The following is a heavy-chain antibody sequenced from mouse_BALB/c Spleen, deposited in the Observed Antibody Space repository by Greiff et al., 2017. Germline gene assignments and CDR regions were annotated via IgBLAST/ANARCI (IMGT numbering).Heavy chain of an antibody. J-gene: IGHJ1*01. Sequence: QVQLQQPGAELVKPGASVKLSCKASGYTFTSYWMHWVKQRPGQGLEWIGEINPSNGRTNYNEKFKSKATLTVDKSSSTAYMQLSSLTSEDSAVYYCARSAYYYGSSLHWYFDVWGAGTTVTVSS. V-gene: IGHV1S81*02. CDR1: GYTFTSYW. CDR3: ARSAYYYGSSLHWYFDV. CDR2: INPSNGRT. D-gene: IGHD1-1*01.